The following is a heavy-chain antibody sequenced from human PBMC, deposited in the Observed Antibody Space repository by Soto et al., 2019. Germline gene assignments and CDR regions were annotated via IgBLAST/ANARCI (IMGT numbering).Heavy chain of an antibody. J-gene: IGHJ4*02. CDR2: ISSSSSYT. D-gene: IGHD3-3*01. V-gene: IGHV3-11*06. Sequence: GGSLRLSCAASGFTFSDYYMSWILQAPGKGLEWVSYISSSSSYTNYADSVKGRFTISRDNAKNSLYLQMNSLRAEDTAVYYSASKKAVDFWSGYFSRWGQGTLVTVSS. CDR3: ASKKAVDFWSGYFSR. CDR1: GFTFSDYY.